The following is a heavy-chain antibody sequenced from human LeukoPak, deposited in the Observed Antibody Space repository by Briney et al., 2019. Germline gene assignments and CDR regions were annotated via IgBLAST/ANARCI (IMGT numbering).Heavy chain of an antibody. CDR2: ISGSGGST. CDR1: GFTFSSSG. D-gene: IGHD4-17*01. V-gene: IGHV3-23*01. Sequence: GGSLRLSCAASGFTFSSSGMRWVRQAPGKGLEWVSAISGSGGSTYYADSVKGRFTISRDNSKNTLYLQMNSLRVEDTAVYYCARDLYGDQKYFYYMDVWGRGTTVTVSS. J-gene: IGHJ6*03. CDR3: ARDLYGDQKYFYYMDV.